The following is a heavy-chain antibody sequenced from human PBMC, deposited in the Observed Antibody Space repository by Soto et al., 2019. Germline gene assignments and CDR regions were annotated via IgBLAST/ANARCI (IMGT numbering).Heavy chain of an antibody. D-gene: IGHD6-19*01. Sequence: GSLRLSCAASGLTFSSYWMDWVRQAPGKGLEWVSRIKSDESYRNYADSVKGRFTIFRDSAKNTLNLQMNSQRVEDTAMYYCTSFSAWGGYWGRGTLVTVSS. CDR2: IKSDESYR. CDR3: TSFSAWGGY. CDR1: GLTFSSYW. J-gene: IGHJ4*01. V-gene: IGHV3-74*01.